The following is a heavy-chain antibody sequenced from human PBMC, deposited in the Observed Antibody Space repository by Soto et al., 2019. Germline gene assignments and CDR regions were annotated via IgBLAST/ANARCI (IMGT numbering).Heavy chain of an antibody. CDR1: GFSISNYG. D-gene: IGHD4-17*01. CDR3: ARGLTAVATNAFDI. J-gene: IGHJ3*02. CDR2: ITNSGSIT. V-gene: IGHV3-48*01. Sequence: EVRLVESGGGLVQPGGSLRLSCAGSGFSISNYGMNWVRQAPGQGLEWLSYITNSGSITYHAVSVKGRFIVSRDNAKNSLYLQMNSLRAEDTALYYCARGLTAVATNAFDIWGQGTMVTVSS.